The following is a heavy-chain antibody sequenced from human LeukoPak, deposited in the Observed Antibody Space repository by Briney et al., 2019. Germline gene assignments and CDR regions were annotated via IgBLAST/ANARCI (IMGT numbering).Heavy chain of an antibody. CDR1: GYTFTGYY. CDR3: ARDQSYGSGTDFDY. Sequence: AASVKVSCKASGYTFTGYYIHWVRQAPGQGLEWMGGIIPIFGTANYAQKFQGRVTITADESTSTAYMELSSLRSEDTAVYYCARDQSYGSGTDFDYWGQGTLVTVSS. D-gene: IGHD3-10*01. CDR2: IIPIFGTA. V-gene: IGHV1-69*13. J-gene: IGHJ4*02.